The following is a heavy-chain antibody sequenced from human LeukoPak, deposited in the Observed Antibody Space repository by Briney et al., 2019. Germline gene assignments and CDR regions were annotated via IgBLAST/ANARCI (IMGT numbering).Heavy chain of an antibody. D-gene: IGHD6-19*01. CDR3: ARGRTVADY. Sequence: GGSLRLSCAASGFTLSSYWMSWVRQAPGKGLEWVANIKPDGGEKYCEDSVRGRFTISRDNAKNSPYLQMNSLRAEDTAVYYCARGRTVADYWGQGTLVTVSS. CDR2: IKPDGGEK. V-gene: IGHV3-7*04. J-gene: IGHJ4*02. CDR1: GFTLSSYW.